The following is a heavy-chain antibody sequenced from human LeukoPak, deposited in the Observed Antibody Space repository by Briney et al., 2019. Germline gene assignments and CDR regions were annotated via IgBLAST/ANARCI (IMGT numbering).Heavy chain of an antibody. Sequence: PSETLSLTCAVSGDSVTSGGYFWTWIRQLPGKGLEWIGSISNSGTTSYNPSLKSRVSISLDTSTNHFSLRVGSVSAADTAVYYCARDVVVTSSLDAFDIWGQGTMVIVPS. J-gene: IGHJ3*02. D-gene: IGHD2-21*02. V-gene: IGHV4-31*11. CDR2: ISNSGTT. CDR3: ARDVVVTSSLDAFDI. CDR1: GDSVTSGGYF.